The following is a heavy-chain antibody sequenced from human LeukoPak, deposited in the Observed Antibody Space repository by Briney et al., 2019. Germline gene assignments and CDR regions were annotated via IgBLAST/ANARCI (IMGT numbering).Heavy chain of an antibody. CDR1: GFTFDDYG. J-gene: IGHJ6*03. Sequence: GGSLRLSCAASGFTFDDYGMSWVRQAPGKGLEWVSGINWNGGSTGYADSVKGRFTISRDNAKDSLYLQMNSLRAEDTALYYCAGFVAEDYYYYYYMDVWGKGTTVTVSS. CDR3: AGFVAEDYYYYYYMDV. CDR2: INWNGGST. D-gene: IGHD6-19*01. V-gene: IGHV3-20*04.